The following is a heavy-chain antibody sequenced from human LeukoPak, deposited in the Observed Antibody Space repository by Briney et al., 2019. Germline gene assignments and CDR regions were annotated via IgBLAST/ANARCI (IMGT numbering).Heavy chain of an antibody. Sequence: PGGSLRLSCAASGFTFSNYAMSWVRQAPGKGLEWVSGISGSGGTTNYADSAKGRFTISRDNAKNSLYLQMNSLRADDTAVYYYGRDFNYWGQGTLVTVAS. CDR1: GFTFSNYA. J-gene: IGHJ4*02. V-gene: IGHV3-23*01. CDR3: GRDFNY. CDR2: ISGSGGTT.